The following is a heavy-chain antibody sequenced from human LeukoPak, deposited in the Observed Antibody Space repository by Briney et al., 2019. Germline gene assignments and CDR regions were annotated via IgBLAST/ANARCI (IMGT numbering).Heavy chain of an antibody. Sequence: SETLSLTCTVSGGSISTGNYYWGWIRQPPGKGLEWIGSIYYSGSTYYNPSLKSRVTISVDTSKNQFSLKLSSVTAADTAVYYCARGRGGRYWFDPWGQGTLVTVSS. CDR2: IYYSGST. J-gene: IGHJ5*02. D-gene: IGHD5-24*01. V-gene: IGHV4-39*07. CDR1: GGSISTGNYY. CDR3: ARGRGGRYWFDP.